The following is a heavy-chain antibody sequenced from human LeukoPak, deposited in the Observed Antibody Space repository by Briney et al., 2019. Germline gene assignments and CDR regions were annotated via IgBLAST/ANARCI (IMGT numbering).Heavy chain of an antibody. J-gene: IGHJ4*02. D-gene: IGHD6-13*01. V-gene: IGHV1-2*06. CDR1: GYTFTGYY. Sequence: ASVKVSCKASGYTFTGYYMHWVRQAPGQGLEWMGRINPNSGGTNYAQRFQGRVFMTRDTSISTVYMELSSLRSDDTAVYYCARGAAVGQTRDYWGQGTLVTVSS. CDR3: ARGAAVGQTRDY. CDR2: INPNSGGT.